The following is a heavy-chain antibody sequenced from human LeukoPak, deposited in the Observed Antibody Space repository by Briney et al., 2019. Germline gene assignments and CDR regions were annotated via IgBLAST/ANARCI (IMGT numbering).Heavy chain of an antibody. J-gene: IGHJ3*02. V-gene: IGHV4-59*01. CDR1: GVSISTYY. D-gene: IGHD3-10*01. CDR2: IYYSGST. Sequence: PSETLSLTCTVSGVSISTYYWSWIRQPPGKGLEWIGYIYYSGSTNYSPSLKSRVTISVDTSKNQFSLKLSSVTAADTAVYYCARVLLWIGELSAFDIWGQGTMVTVSS. CDR3: ARVLLWIGELSAFDI.